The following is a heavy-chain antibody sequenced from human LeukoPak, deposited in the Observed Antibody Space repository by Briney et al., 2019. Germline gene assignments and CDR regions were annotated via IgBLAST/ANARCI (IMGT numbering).Heavy chain of an antibody. V-gene: IGHV3-53*01. CDR2: IYSGGSS. CDR1: GFIVSSNY. CDR3: ATSSGYDYSGFDY. D-gene: IGHD5-12*01. J-gene: IGHJ4*02. Sequence: PGGSLRLSCAASGFIVSSNYMSWVRQAPGKGLEWVSVIYSGGSSYYADSVKGRFTISRDNSKNTLYLQMNSLSAEDTAVYYCATSSGYDYSGFDYWGQGTLVTVSS.